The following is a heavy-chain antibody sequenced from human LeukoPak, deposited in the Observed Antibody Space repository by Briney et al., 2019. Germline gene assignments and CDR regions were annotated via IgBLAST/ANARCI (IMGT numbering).Heavy chain of an antibody. V-gene: IGHV3-74*01. J-gene: IGHJ4*02. CDR2: INTHGSVA. D-gene: IGHD2-21*02. Sequence: WVSRINTHGSVATYADSVKGRFNISRDNAKNTLYLQMNSLRVEDTAVYYCVSDDSYRLEWGQGTLVTVSS. CDR3: VSDDSYRLE.